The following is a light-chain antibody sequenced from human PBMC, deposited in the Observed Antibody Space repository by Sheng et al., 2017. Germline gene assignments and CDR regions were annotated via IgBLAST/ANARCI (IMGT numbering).Light chain of an antibody. CDR2: AAS. J-gene: IGKJ3*01. V-gene: IGKV1-39*01. CDR3: QQSYSTPHFT. Sequence: DIQMTQSPSSLSASVGDRVTITCRASQSISSYLNWYQQKPGKAPKLLIYAASSLQSGVPSRFSGSGSGTDFTLTISSLQPEDFATYYCQQSYSTPHFT. CDR1: QSISSY.